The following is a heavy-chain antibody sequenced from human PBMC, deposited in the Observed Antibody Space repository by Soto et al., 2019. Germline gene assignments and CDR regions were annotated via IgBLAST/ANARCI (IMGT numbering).Heavy chain of an antibody. CDR2: VYPGDSDT. Sequence: GESLKISCKGSGYIFSSYWIGWVRLMPGKGLEWMGIVYPGDSDTRYSPSFQGQVTISADKSISTAFLQWSSLKASDAAMYYCASSLPRMRGFLFAFWGLVTLVTVSS. CDR1: GYIFSSYW. J-gene: IGHJ4*02. D-gene: IGHD2-15*01. V-gene: IGHV5-51*01. CDR3: ASSLPRMRGFLFAF.